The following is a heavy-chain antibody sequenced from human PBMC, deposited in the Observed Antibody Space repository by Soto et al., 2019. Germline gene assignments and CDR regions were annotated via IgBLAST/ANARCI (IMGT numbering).Heavy chain of an antibody. CDR2: ISHSGST. D-gene: IGHD3-9*01. V-gene: IGHV4-34*01. Sequence: PSETLSLTCAAYGGSFSGYYWSWIRQPPGKGLEWIGEISHSGSTNYNPSLKSRVTISVDTSKNQFSLKLSSVTAADTAVYYCARAPGLKYYYYYYGMDVWGQGTTVTVSS. CDR3: ARAPGLKYYYYYYGMDV. CDR1: GGSFSGYY. J-gene: IGHJ6*02.